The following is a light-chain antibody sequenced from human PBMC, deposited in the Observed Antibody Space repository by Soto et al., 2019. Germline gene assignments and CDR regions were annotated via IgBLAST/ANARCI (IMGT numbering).Light chain of an antibody. CDR1: SSDVGGYTY. V-gene: IGLV2-14*01. CDR3: SSYSSSNTLA. J-gene: IGLJ3*02. CDR2: EVT. Sequence: QSVLTQPVSVSGFPGQSITMSCTGTSSDVGGYTYVSWYQQHPGKAPKLMIYEVTNRPSGVSNRFSGSKSGNTASLTISGLQAEDEADFYCSSYSSSNTLAFGRGTKLTVL.